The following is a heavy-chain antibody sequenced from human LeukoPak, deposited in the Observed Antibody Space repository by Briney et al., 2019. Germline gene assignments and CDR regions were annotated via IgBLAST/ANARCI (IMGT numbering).Heavy chain of an antibody. CDR1: GGSISSGDYY. CDR2: IYYSGST. CDR3: ARARRRYYDSSGYNWFDP. D-gene: IGHD3-22*01. V-gene: IGHV4-30-4*01. Sequence: SETLSLTCTVSGGSISSGDYYWSWIRQPPGKGLEWIGYIYYSGSTYYNPSLKSRVTISVDTSKNQFSLKLSSVTAADTAVYYCARARRRYYDSSGYNWFDPWGQGTLVTVSS. J-gene: IGHJ5*02.